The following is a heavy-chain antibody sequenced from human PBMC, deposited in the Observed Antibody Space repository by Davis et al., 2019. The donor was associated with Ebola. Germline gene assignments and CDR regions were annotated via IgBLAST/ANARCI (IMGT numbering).Heavy chain of an antibody. Sequence: GESLKISCAASGFTFSTYSMNWVRQAPGKGLEWISYLSDSGSTTYYTDSVKGRFTISRDNAKNSLYLQMNTLRVEDTAIYYCVPGTWIRGQGTLVTVSS. CDR3: VPGTWI. J-gene: IGHJ4*02. CDR2: LSDSGSTT. D-gene: IGHD5-18*01. V-gene: IGHV3-48*04. CDR1: GFTFSTYS.